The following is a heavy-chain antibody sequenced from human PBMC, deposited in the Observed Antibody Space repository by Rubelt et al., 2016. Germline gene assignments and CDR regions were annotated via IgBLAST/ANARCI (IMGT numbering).Heavy chain of an antibody. V-gene: IGHV7-4-1*02. CDR3: ARGLDLKYWYFDV. J-gene: IGHJ2*01. Sequence: QAQLVQSGSELRKPGASVKVSCKASGYNFISYVIHWVRQAPGQGLEWMGWINTNTASRMYDQDFTGRLVLSVGTSVTTAYLEIRSRKSEDSGVYYCARGLDLKYWYFDVWGRGTQLSVSS. CDR1: GYNFISYV. D-gene: IGHD6-19*01. CDR2: INTNTASR.